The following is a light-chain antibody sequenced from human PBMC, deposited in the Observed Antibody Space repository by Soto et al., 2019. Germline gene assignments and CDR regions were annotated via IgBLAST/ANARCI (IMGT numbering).Light chain of an antibody. J-gene: IGKJ3*01. Sequence: DIQMTQSPSSLSASVGERVTITCRASQTIYQDLNWFQQKPGKAPRLLMFRATALQRGVPSRFSGSGYGTEFTLTISRLEPEDFAVYYCLQYGNSPFTFGPGTKVDVK. V-gene: IGKV1-39*01. CDR1: QTIYQD. CDR2: RAT. CDR3: LQYGNSPFT.